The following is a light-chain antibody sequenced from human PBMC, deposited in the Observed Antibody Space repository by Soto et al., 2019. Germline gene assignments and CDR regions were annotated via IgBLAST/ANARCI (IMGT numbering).Light chain of an antibody. CDR2: SDH. CDR3: AAWDDNLNGPV. CDR1: FSNIGSNT. J-gene: IGLJ3*02. Sequence: QSVLTQPHSASGTPGHRVTISCSGSFSNIGSNTVNWYQQLPGTAPKLLIYSDHQGPSGVPDRFSGSQSGTSASLDISGLQSEDEADYYCAAWDDNLNGPVFGGGTKLTVL. V-gene: IGLV1-44*01.